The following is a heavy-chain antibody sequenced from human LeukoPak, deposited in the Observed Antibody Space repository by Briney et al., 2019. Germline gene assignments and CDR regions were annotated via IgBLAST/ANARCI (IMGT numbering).Heavy chain of an antibody. Sequence: GGSLRLSCAASGFTFSSYSMNWVRQAPGKGLEWVSSISSSSSYIYYADSVKGRFTISRDNAKNSLYLQMNSLRAEDTAVYYCARKEGWYVFDYWGQGTLVTVSS. D-gene: IGHD6-19*01. J-gene: IGHJ4*02. CDR3: ARKEGWYVFDY. CDR2: ISSSSSYI. V-gene: IGHV3-21*01. CDR1: GFTFSSYS.